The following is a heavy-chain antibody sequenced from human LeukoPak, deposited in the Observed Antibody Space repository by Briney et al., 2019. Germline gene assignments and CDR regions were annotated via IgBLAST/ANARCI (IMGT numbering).Heavy chain of an antibody. J-gene: IGHJ4*02. Sequence: PGGSLRLSCAASGLTLSNYWMHWVRQAPGKGLVWVSRMNNDGSGTTYADSVKGRFTISRDNAKNSLYLQMNSLRAEDTAVYYCARDIVATIFPPYWGQGTLVTVSS. CDR1: GLTLSNYW. CDR3: ARDIVATIFPPY. V-gene: IGHV3-74*01. D-gene: IGHD5-12*01. CDR2: MNNDGSGT.